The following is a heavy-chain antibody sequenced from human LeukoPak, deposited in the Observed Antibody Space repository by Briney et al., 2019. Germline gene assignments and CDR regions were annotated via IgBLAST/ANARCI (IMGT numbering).Heavy chain of an antibody. CDR1: GYTFTGYY. CDR2: INPNSGGT. Sequence: ASVKVSCKASGYTFTGYYMHWVRQAPGQGLEWMGWINPNSGGTNYAQKFQGRVTMTRDTSISTAYMELSRLRSDDTAVYYCAREEASSWYGYFDYWGQGALVTASS. CDR3: AREEASSWYGYFDY. V-gene: IGHV1-2*02. J-gene: IGHJ4*02. D-gene: IGHD6-13*01.